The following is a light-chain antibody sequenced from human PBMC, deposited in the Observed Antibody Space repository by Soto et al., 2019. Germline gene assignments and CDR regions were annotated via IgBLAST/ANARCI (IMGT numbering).Light chain of an antibody. V-gene: IGKV3-15*01. CDR3: QQYNNWPPWT. CDR2: GAS. CDR1: QSVSSN. Sequence: EIVMTQSPATLSVSPGERATLYCRASQSVSSNLAWYQPKPGQAPRLLIYGASTRATGIPARFSGSGSGTEFTLTISSLQSEDFAVYYCQQYNNWPPWTCGQGTKVDIK. J-gene: IGKJ1*01.